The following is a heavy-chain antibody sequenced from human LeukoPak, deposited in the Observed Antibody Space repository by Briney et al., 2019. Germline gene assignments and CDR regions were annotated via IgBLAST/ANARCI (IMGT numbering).Heavy chain of an antibody. V-gene: IGHV4-59*01. CDR1: GGSISYYY. J-gene: IGHJ6*02. Sequence: QTSETLSLTCTVSGGSISYYYWSWIRQSPGKGLEWIGYIYYSGTTNYNPSLKSRVTISVDTSKNQFSLQLRSVSAADSAAYYCAREDPQTRVPEGMDVWGQGTTVTVSS. CDR3: AREDPQTRVPEGMDV. CDR2: IYYSGTT. D-gene: IGHD4/OR15-4a*01.